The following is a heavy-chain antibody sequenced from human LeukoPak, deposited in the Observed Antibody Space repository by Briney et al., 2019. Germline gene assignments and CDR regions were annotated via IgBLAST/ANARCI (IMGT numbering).Heavy chain of an antibody. V-gene: IGHV4-39*07. CDR2: VFYSGTT. CDR1: GGFISISTHY. Sequence: TSETLSLTCSVSGGFISISTHYWGWIRQTPGKGLEWIGSVFYSGTTYFNPSLNSRLTISVDTSKNQFSLKLSSVTAADTAVYYCAGATSEGTRDYWGQGTLVTVSS. CDR3: AGATSEGTRDY. D-gene: IGHD2-2*01. J-gene: IGHJ4*02.